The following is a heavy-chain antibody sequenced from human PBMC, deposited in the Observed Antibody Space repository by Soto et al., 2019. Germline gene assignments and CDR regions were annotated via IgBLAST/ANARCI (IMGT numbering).Heavy chain of an antibody. J-gene: IGHJ3*02. V-gene: IGHV4-34*01. CDR3: ARGLGDIVVGPVLIDTFDI. CDR1: GGSFSAYF. CDR2: VNRAGTA. D-gene: IGHD2-2*01. Sequence: SETLALTCAVYGGSFSAYFWNWIRKAPGKGLEWIGKVNRAGTATYNPSLKGRVTLSVDPSERQISLKLSSVTAADTAVYFCARGLGDIVVGPVLIDTFDIWGQGTVVTVSS.